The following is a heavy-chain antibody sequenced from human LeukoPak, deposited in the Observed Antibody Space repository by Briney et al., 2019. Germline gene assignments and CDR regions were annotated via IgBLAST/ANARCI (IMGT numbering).Heavy chain of an antibody. V-gene: IGHV1-69*04. CDR1: GGTFSSYA. Sequence: ASVKVSCKASGGTFSSYAISWVRQAPGQGLEWMGRIIPILGIANYAQKFQGRVTITADKSTSTAYMELSSLRSEDTAVYYCARDLRGECFDYWGQGTLVTVSS. CDR2: IIPILGIA. D-gene: IGHD3-3*01. J-gene: IGHJ4*02. CDR3: ARDLRGECFDY.